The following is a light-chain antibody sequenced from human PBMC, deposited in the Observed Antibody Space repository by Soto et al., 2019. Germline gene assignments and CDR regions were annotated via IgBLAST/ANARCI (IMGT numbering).Light chain of an antibody. V-gene: IGKV3D-15*01. CDR2: GAS. Sequence: EIVMTQSPATLSVSPGERATLSCRASQSVSRNLAWYQPKPGQAPRLVIYGASTRANGIPVRFSGSGSGTELTLTISSLQSEDFAVYYCQQYNNWHTITFGQGTRLEIK. CDR3: QQYNNWHTIT. J-gene: IGKJ5*01. CDR1: QSVSRN.